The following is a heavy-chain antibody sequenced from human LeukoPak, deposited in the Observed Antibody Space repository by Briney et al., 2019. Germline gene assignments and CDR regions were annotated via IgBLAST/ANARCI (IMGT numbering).Heavy chain of an antibody. V-gene: IGHV3-73*01. CDR2: IRSKGNSYAT. J-gene: IGHJ4*02. D-gene: IGHD2-15*01. CDR3: TRHEDCSGASCYSPHDY. CDR1: GFTFSAST. Sequence: GGSLKLSYAASGFTFSASTMHWVRQASGKGLEWVGRIRSKGNSYATAYAASVKGRFTISRDDSKNTAYLQMNSLKTEDTAVYYCTRHEDCSGASCYSPHDYWGQGTLVTVSS.